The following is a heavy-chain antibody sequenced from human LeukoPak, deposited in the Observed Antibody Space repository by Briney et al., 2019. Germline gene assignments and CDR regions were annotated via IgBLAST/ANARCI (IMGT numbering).Heavy chain of an antibody. V-gene: IGHV3-30*18. J-gene: IGHJ4*02. D-gene: IGHD4-17*01. CDR2: ISDDGRRK. CDR3: AKRPSDYGDYVSYFDY. CDR1: GFSFISYG. Sequence: GGSLRLSCAASGFSFISYGMHWVRQAPGKGLEWVGVISDDGRRKDYADYVKGRFTISRDNSKDTLYLQMNSLRAEDTAVYYCAKRPSDYGDYVSYFDYWGQGTLVTVSS.